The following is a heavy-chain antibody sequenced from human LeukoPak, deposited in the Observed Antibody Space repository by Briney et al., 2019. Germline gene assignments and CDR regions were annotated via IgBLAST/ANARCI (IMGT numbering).Heavy chain of an antibody. CDR2: INPNSGGT. Sequence: ASVKVSCKASGYTFTSYDINWVRQAPGQGREWMGWINPNSGGTNYAQKFQGRVTMTRDTSISTAYMELSRLRSDDTAVYYCASNYDSSGYYYYYYGMDVWGQGTTVTVSS. CDR3: ASNYDSSGYYYYYYGMDV. V-gene: IGHV1-2*02. CDR1: GYTFTSYD. D-gene: IGHD3-22*01. J-gene: IGHJ6*02.